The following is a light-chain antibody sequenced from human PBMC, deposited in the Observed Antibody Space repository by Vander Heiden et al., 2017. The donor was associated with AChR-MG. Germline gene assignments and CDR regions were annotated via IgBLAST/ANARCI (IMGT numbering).Light chain of an antibody. V-gene: IGLV2-23*02. CDR2: EVT. CDR1: SNDVGSYTL. Sequence: QSALTPPASMSGSPGQSITISCTGTSNDVGSYTLVSWFQQHPGKAPKLMNFEVTKRPSGVSTRFSGSKSGNTASLTISGLQAEDEAVYYCCSYAGSSSLVFGGGTHLTVL. J-gene: IGLJ3*02. CDR3: CSYAGSSSLV.